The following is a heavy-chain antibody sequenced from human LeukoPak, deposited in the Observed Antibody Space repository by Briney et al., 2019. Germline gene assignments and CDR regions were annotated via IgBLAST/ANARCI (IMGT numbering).Heavy chain of an antibody. CDR1: GYSLSDLS. D-gene: IGHD6-19*01. V-gene: IGHV1-24*01. J-gene: IGHJ4*02. CDR3: ATSSGWSGNDY. Sequence: ASVKVSCKVSGYSLSDLSIHWVGQAPGKGLEWMGGFDVEYAETVYGQKIQGRATMTDDTSTDTAYMELRSLRSEDTAVYYCATSSGWSGNDYWGQGTLVTVSS. CDR2: FDVEYAET.